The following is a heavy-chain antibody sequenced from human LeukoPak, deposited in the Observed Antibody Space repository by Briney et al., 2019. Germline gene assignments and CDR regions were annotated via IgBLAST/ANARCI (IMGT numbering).Heavy chain of an antibody. J-gene: IGHJ4*02. Sequence: SETLSLTCTVSGGSISSSSYYWGWIRQPPGKGLEWIGSIYYSGSTYYNPSLKSRVTISVDTSKNQFSLKLSSVTAADTAVYYCARGRNLGSRPKIDYWGQGTLVTVSS. D-gene: IGHD4-11*01. V-gene: IGHV4-39*01. CDR3: ARGRNLGSRPKIDY. CDR2: IYYSGST. CDR1: GGSISSSSYY.